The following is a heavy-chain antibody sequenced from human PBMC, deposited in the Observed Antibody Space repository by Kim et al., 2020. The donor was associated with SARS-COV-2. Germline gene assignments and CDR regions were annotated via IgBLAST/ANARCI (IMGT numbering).Heavy chain of an antibody. CDR2: MTASGDSR. D-gene: IGHD3-10*01. CDR3: VKSTLLRGVTLAGNAFDV. Sequence: GGSLRLSCAASGFSFNTYAMTWVRQAPGRGLEWVATMTASGDSRDYSDSVRGRFVISRDNARNMVFLQMNSLRADDTATYYCVKSTLLRGVTLAGNAFDVWGPGSLVSVSS. J-gene: IGHJ3*01. CDR1: GFSFNTYA. V-gene: IGHV3-23*01.